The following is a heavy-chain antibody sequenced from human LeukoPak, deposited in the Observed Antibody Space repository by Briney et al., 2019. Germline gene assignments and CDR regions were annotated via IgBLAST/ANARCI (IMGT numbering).Heavy chain of an antibody. CDR1: GFTFSDYY. V-gene: IGHV3-11*04. CDR2: ISSSGSTI. D-gene: IGHD3-10*01. Sequence: NPGGSLRLSCAASGFTFSDYYMSWIRQAPGKGLEWVSYISSSGSTIYYADSVKGRLTISRDNAKNSLYLQMNSLRAEDTAVYYCARSYHGSGSYNWFDPWGQGTLVTVSS. J-gene: IGHJ5*02. CDR3: ARSYHGSGSYNWFDP.